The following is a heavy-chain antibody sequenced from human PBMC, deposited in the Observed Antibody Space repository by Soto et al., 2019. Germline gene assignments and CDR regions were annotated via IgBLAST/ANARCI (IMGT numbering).Heavy chain of an antibody. CDR2: IWYDGSNK. Sequence: QVQLVESGRGVVQPGRSLRLSCAASGFTFSSYGMHWVRQAPGKGLEWVAVIWYDGSNKYYADSVKGRFTISRDNSKNTLYLQMNSLRAEDTAVYYCARVRAPVSFWWFDPWGQGTLVTVSS. V-gene: IGHV3-33*01. J-gene: IGHJ5*02. D-gene: IGHD3-3*01. CDR3: ARVRAPVSFWWFDP. CDR1: GFTFSSYG.